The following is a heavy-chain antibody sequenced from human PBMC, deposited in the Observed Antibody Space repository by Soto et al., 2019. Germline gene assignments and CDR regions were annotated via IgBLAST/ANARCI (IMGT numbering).Heavy chain of an antibody. Sequence: PSETLSLTCTVSGGSISSYYWSWIRQPPGKGLEWIGYIYYSGSTNYNPSLKSRVTISVDTSKNQFSLKLSSVTAADTAVYYCARSGYSGYEFDYWGHGTLVPVSS. D-gene: IGHD5-12*01. CDR1: GGSISSYY. CDR2: IYYSGST. CDR3: ARSGYSGYEFDY. J-gene: IGHJ4*01. V-gene: IGHV4-59*01.